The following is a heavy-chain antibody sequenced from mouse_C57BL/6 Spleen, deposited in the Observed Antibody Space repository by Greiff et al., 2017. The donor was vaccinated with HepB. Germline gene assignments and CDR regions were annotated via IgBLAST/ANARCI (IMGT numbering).Heavy chain of an antibody. CDR2: ISSGSSTI. CDR3: ARGITRAMDY. J-gene: IGHJ4*01. D-gene: IGHD2-4*01. V-gene: IGHV5-17*01. CDR1: GFTFSDYG. Sequence: DVHLVESGGGLVKPGGSLKLSCAASGFTFSDYGMHWVRQAPEKGLEWVAYISSGSSTIYYADTVKGRFTISRDNAKNTLFLQMTSLRSEDTAMYYCARGITRAMDYWGQGTSVTVSS.